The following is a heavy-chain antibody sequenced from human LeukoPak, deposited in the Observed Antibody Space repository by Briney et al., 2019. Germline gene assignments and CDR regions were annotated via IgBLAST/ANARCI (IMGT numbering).Heavy chain of an antibody. D-gene: IGHD3-22*01. CDR3: ARDRDSSGYYYDY. V-gene: IGHV4-30-4*01. Sequence: SQTLSLTCTVSGGSISSGGYYWSWIRQPPGKGLEWIGYIYYSGSTYYNPSLKSRVTISVDTSKNQFSLKLSSVTAADTAVYYCARDRDSSGYYYDYWGQGTLVTVSS. CDR1: GGSISSGGYY. CDR2: IYYSGST. J-gene: IGHJ4*02.